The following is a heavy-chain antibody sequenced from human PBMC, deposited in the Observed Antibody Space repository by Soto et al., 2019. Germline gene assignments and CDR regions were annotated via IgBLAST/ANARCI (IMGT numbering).Heavy chain of an antibody. CDR2: IYHSEST. V-gene: IGHV4-30-2*01. CDR1: GYSISSGGYS. Sequence: SETLSLTCAVSGYSISSGGYSWSWIRQPPGKGLEWIGYIYHSESTFYNPSLKSRLTMSVDTSKNQFSLKLSSVTAADTAVYYCARGLVGSGSYPMYGMDVWGQGTPVTVSS. D-gene: IGHD3-10*01. J-gene: IGHJ6*02. CDR3: ARGLVGSGSYPMYGMDV.